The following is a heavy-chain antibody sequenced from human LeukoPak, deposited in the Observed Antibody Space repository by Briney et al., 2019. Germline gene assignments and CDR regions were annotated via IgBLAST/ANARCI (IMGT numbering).Heavy chain of an antibody. D-gene: IGHD2-2*01. J-gene: IGHJ6*02. V-gene: IGHV4-59*01. Sequence: SETLSLTCTVSGGSISSYYWSWIRQPPGKGLEWIGYIYYSGSTNYNPSLKSRVTISVDTSKNQFSLKLSSVTAADTAVYYCARYRRDYYYGMDVWGQGTTVTVSS. CDR3: ARYRRDYYYGMDV. CDR1: GGSISSYY. CDR2: IYYSGST.